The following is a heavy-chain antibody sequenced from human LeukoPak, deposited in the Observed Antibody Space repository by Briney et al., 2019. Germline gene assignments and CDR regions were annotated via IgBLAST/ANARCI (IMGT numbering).Heavy chain of an antibody. Sequence: GASVKVSCKASGYTFTGYYMHWVRQAPGQGLEWMGWIDPNSGGTNYAQKFQGRVTMTRDTSISTAYMGLSRLRSDDTAVYYCASASPSSKEGYYYYGMDVWGQGTTVTVSS. CDR2: IDPNSGGT. CDR3: ASASPSSKEGYYYYGMDV. D-gene: IGHD2-2*01. V-gene: IGHV1-2*02. CDR1: GYTFTGYY. J-gene: IGHJ6*02.